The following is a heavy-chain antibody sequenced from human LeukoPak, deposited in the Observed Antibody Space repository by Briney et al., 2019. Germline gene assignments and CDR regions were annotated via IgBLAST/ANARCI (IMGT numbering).Heavy chain of an antibody. Sequence: GGSLRLSCVASGFSFNNYRMNWVRRAPGKGLEWVSYISSGSGTIYYADSVKGRFTNSRDNAKNSLYLQMDSLRDEDTAVYYCARDNLSPYWYFDLWGRGTLVTVSS. CDR3: ARDNLSPYWYFDL. J-gene: IGHJ2*01. D-gene: IGHD1-14*01. V-gene: IGHV3-48*02. CDR2: ISSGSGTI. CDR1: GFSFNNYR.